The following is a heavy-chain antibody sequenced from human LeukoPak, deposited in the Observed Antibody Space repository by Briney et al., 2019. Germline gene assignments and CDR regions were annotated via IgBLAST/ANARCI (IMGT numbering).Heavy chain of an antibody. CDR2: IIPIFGTA. V-gene: IGHV1-69*06. D-gene: IGHD3-22*01. J-gene: IGHJ5*02. Sequence: GASVKVSCKASGGTFDSYTFSWVRQAPGQGLEWMGDIIPIFGTANYAQKFQGRVTITADKSTSTAYMELSSLRSEDTAVYYCAKTLGEYEYDRDGYSWQKCWFDPWGQGTLVTVSS. CDR1: GGTFDSYT. CDR3: AKTLGEYEYDRDGYSWQKCWFDP.